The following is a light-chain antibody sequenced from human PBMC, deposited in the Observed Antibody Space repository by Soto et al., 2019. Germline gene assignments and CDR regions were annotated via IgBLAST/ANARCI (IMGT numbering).Light chain of an antibody. Sequence: QSALTQPASVSGSPGQSITISCTGTSSDVGGSDFVSWHQQHPGKAPKLMIYDVSKWPSGVSNRFSGSKSGNTASLTISGLQAEDEADYYCSSYTRSRSYVFGTGTKVTVL. J-gene: IGLJ1*01. CDR2: DVS. V-gene: IGLV2-14*01. CDR1: SSDVGGSDF. CDR3: SSYTRSRSYV.